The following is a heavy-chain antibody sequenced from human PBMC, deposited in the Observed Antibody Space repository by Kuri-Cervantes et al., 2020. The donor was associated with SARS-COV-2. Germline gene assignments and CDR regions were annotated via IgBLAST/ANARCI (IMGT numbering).Heavy chain of an antibody. D-gene: IGHD2-21*01. CDR2: INHSGST. V-gene: IGHV4-34*01. CDR1: GFIFSSYA. J-gene: IGHJ6*03. CDR3: ARFYSQGIYYYYYMDV. Sequence: ESLKISCAASGFIFSSYAMSWVRQAPGKGLEWIGEINHSGSTNYNPSLKSRVTISVDTSKNQFSLKLSSVTAADTAVYYCARFYSQGIYYYYYMDVWGKGTTVTVSS.